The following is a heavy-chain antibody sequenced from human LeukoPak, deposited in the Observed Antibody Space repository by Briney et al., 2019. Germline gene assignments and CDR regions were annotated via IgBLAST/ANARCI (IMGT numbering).Heavy chain of an antibody. Sequence: GGSLRLSCAASGFTFSSYAMHWVRQAPGKGLEWVAVISYDGSNKYYADSVKGRFTISRDNSKNTLYLQMNSLRAEDTAVYYCASEIIFGSFDYWGQGALVTVSS. CDR2: ISYDGSNK. D-gene: IGHD3-3*01. V-gene: IGHV3-30*04. CDR1: GFTFSSYA. J-gene: IGHJ4*02. CDR3: ASEIIFGSFDY.